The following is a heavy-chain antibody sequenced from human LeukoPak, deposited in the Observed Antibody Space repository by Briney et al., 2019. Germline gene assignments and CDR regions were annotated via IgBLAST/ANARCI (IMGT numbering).Heavy chain of an antibody. V-gene: IGHV4-34*01. Sequence: SETLSLTCVVYGGSFSGYHWNWIRQPPGKGLEWIGEINHSGVINYNPVLESRLTISVDTSQNHFSLKLSPVTAADTAVYYCARGVIAARSLLDYWGQGTLVTVSS. CDR2: INHSGVI. CDR1: GGSFSGYH. CDR3: ARGVIAARSLLDY. D-gene: IGHD6-6*01. J-gene: IGHJ4*02.